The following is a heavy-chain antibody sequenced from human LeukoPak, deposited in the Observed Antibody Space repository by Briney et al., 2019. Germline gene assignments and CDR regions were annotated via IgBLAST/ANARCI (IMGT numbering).Heavy chain of an antibody. CDR3: ARGTNGPRLNY. D-gene: IGHD5-12*01. V-gene: IGHV4-34*01. CDR2: INPSGSA. J-gene: IGHJ4*02. Sequence: PSETLSLTCAVNGGSFSAYYWTWIRQSPGKGLEWIGEINPSGSANYHPSLKSRVTTSLDTSNNQFPLRLRSVTAADTALYYCARGTNGPRLNYWGQGTLVTVSS. CDR1: GGSFSAYY.